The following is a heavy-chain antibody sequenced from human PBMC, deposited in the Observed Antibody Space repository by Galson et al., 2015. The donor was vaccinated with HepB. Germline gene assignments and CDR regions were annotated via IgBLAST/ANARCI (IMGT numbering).Heavy chain of an antibody. V-gene: IGHV3-7*01. Sequence: SLRLSCAASGFTFSNSWMTWVRQAPGTGLEWVANIRQDGSETYYVDSVRGRFTISRDNVENSLYLQMNSLRAEDAAVYYCARDSSSSGLDYWGQGALVTVSS. J-gene: IGHJ4*02. CDR3: ARDSSSSGLDY. CDR1: GFTFSNSW. CDR2: IRQDGSET. D-gene: IGHD6-6*01.